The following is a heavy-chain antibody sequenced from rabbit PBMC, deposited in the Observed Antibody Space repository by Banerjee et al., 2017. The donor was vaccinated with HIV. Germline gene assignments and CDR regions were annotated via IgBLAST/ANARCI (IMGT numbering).Heavy chain of an antibody. D-gene: IGHD4-1*01. J-gene: IGHJ4*01. CDR3: ARDLAGVIGWNFDL. Sequence: QEQLEESGGDLVQPGGSLKLSCKASGIDFSVYGITWVRQAPGKGPEWIAYIYPDYGATDYASWVNGRFTISLDNAQNTVFLQMTSLTAADTATYFCARDLAGVIGWNFDLRGPGTLVTVS. V-gene: IGHV1S47*01. CDR1: GIDFSVYG. CDR2: IYPDYGAT.